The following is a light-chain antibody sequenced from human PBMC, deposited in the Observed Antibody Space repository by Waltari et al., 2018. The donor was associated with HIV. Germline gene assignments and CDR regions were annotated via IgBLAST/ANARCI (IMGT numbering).Light chain of an antibody. CDR3: SSYTSSSTYI. V-gene: IGLV2-14*03. CDR1: SSDVGGHNF. Sequence: QSALTQPASVSGSPRQSITISCPGTSSDVGGHNFVSWYQQHPGKAPQLMIYDVSNRPSGISNRFSGSKSGNTASLTISGLQAEDEADYYCSSYTSSSTYIFGTGTKVTVL. J-gene: IGLJ1*01. CDR2: DVS.